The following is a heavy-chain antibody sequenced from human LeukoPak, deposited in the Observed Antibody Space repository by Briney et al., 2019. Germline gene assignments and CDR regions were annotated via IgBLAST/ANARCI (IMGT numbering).Heavy chain of an antibody. D-gene: IGHD5-18*01. CDR1: GITFSSYE. CDR3: ARGFRDTAMFLDY. Sequence: GGSLRLSCAASGITFSSYEMNWVRQAPGKGLEWLSCISGSGSTIYYADSVKGRFTISRDNAKKSVYLQLNSLRAEDTAVYYCARGFRDTAMFLDYWGQGTLVTVSS. V-gene: IGHV3-48*03. J-gene: IGHJ4*02. CDR2: ISGSGSTI.